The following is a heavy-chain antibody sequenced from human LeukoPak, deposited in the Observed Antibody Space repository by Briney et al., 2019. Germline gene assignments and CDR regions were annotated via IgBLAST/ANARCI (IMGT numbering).Heavy chain of an antibody. CDR2: ISSSGGTI. Sequence: GGSLRLSCAASGFTFSSYEMNWVRQAPGKGLEWLSYISSSGGTIYYADSVKGRFTISRDNAKSSLYLQMNTLRAEDTAAYYCARAGHVITMIVVLDAFDIWGQGTMVTVSS. V-gene: IGHV3-48*03. D-gene: IGHD3-22*01. CDR3: ARAGHVITMIVVLDAFDI. CDR1: GFTFSSYE. J-gene: IGHJ3*02.